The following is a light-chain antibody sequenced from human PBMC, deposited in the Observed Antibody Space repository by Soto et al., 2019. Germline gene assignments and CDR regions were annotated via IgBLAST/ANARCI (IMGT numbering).Light chain of an antibody. CDR3: AAWDDSLNGYV. CDR2: SND. J-gene: IGLJ1*01. Sequence: QSVLTQPPSASGTPGQRVTISCSGSSSNIGSNSVNWYQQLPGTAPKLLIYSNDRRPSGVPDRFSGSKSGTSASLAIRGLQSEDEADYYCAAWDDSLNGYVFGTGTKLTVL. V-gene: IGLV1-44*01. CDR1: SSNIGSNS.